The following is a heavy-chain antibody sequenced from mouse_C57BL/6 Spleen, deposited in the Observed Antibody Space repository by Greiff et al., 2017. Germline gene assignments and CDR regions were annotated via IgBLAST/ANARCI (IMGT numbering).Heavy chain of an antibody. V-gene: IGHV1-55*01. D-gene: IGHD2-4*01. CDR3: ARRGSYDFAFAY. CDR2: IYPGSGST. Sequence: QVQLQQPGAELVKPGASVKMSCKASGYTFTSYWITWVKQRPGQGLEWIGDIYPGSGSTNYNEKFKSKATLTVDTSSSTAYMQLSSLTSEDSAVYYCARRGSYDFAFAYWGQGTLVTVSA. J-gene: IGHJ3*01. CDR1: GYTFTSYW.